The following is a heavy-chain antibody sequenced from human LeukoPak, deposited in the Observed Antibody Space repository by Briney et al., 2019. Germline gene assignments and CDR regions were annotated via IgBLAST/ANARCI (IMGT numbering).Heavy chain of an antibody. CDR3: ARAQCTISGMDV. D-gene: IGHD2-2*01. CDR1: GYTLTAYY. CDR2: MNPHSGGT. Sequence: GASVKVSCTSSGYTLTAYYIHWVRQAPGQGLEWLGWMNPHSGGTNYAQNFRGRVTMTTDTSNNTAYIELTGLTPDDTALYYCARAQCTISGMDVWGQGTTVAVSS. V-gene: IGHV1-2*02. J-gene: IGHJ6*02.